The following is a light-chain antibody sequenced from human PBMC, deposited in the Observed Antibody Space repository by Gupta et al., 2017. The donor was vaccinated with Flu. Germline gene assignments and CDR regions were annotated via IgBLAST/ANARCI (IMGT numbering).Light chain of an antibody. Sequence: SITISCTGTNNDIGGYNYVSWYQQHPGKVPNLMIYDVKTRPSGVSNRFSGSKSGNTASLTISGLQAEDEADYYCTSFTSGSTYVFGTGTKVTVL. CDR1: NNDIGGYNY. J-gene: IGLJ1*01. V-gene: IGLV2-14*03. CDR2: DVK. CDR3: TSFTSGSTYV.